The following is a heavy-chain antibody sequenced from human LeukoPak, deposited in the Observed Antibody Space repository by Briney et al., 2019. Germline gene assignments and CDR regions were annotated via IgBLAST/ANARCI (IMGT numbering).Heavy chain of an antibody. D-gene: IGHD2-15*01. V-gene: IGHV3-74*01. CDR3: ARDLCSGGNCFSDFDY. CDR1: GFTFSIYW. Sequence: GGSLRLSCTASGFTFSIYWMHWVRQAPGKGLVWVSRINSDGSGTAYADSVKGRFTISRDNAKNTVYLQMNSLRAEDTAVYYCARDLCSGGNCFSDFDYWGQGTLVTVSS. CDR2: INSDGSGT. J-gene: IGHJ4*02.